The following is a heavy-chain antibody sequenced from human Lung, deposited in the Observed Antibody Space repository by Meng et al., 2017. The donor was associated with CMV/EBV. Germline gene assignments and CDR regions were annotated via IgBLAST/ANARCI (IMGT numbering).Heavy chain of an antibody. CDR2: IGGYDGRT. D-gene: IGHD3-22*01. CDR3: ARDFYEYDNSGYYDDTFDI. CDR1: GYTFXSYG. Sequence: SXXXSCXASGYTFXSYGISWVRQAPGQGLEWMGWIGGYDGRTNYRQKFKGRVTVTRDTSTSTAYMEVRSLGSDDTAVYYCARDFYEYDNSGYYDDTFDIWXQGTXVTVSS. V-gene: IGHV1-18*01. J-gene: IGHJ3*02.